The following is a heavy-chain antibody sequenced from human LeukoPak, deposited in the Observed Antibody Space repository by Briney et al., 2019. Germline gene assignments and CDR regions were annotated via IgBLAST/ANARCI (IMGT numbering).Heavy chain of an antibody. J-gene: IGHJ4*02. CDR1: GFTFSSYW. CDR2: IKQDGGEK. CDR3: ARELLSYYGSGSLNY. V-gene: IGHV3-7*03. Sequence: GGSLRLSCAASGFTFSSYWMSWVRQAPGKGLEWVANIKQDGGEKYYVDSVKGRFTISRDNAKNSLYLQMNSLRAEDTAVYYCARELLSYYGSGSLNYWGQGTLVTVSS. D-gene: IGHD3-10*01.